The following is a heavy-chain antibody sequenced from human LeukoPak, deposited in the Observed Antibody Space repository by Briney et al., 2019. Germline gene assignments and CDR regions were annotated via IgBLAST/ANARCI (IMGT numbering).Heavy chain of an antibody. V-gene: IGHV3-53*01. Sequence: GGSLRLSCAASGFIVSSNHMSWVRQAPGKGLEWVSVIYSGGGTYYADSVKGRFIISRDNSKNTVYLQMNSLSAEDAAVYYCVKDDGWVQYANWGQGTLVTVSS. CDR2: IYSGGGT. J-gene: IGHJ4*02. CDR1: GFIVSSNH. D-gene: IGHD5-24*01. CDR3: VKDDGWVQYAN.